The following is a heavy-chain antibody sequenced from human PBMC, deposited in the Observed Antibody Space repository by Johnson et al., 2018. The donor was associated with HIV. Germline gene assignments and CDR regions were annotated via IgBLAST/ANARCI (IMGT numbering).Heavy chain of an antibody. CDR3: AKDPGITMIAHAFDI. CDR1: GFTVSSNY. CDR2: IYSGGST. Sequence: MQLVESGGGLVQPGGSLRLSCAASGFTVSSNYMSWVRQAPGKGLEWVSVIYSGGSTYYADSVKGRFTISRDNSKNTLYLQMNSLRAEDTAVYYCAKDPGITMIAHAFDIWGQGTMVTVSS. J-gene: IGHJ3*02. V-gene: IGHV3-66*01. D-gene: IGHD3-22*01.